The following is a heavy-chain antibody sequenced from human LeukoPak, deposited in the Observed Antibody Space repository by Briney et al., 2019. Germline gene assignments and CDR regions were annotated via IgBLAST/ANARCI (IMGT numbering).Heavy chain of an antibody. CDR3: ARGLNQLLIEWAFDY. CDR2: IIPIFGTA. V-gene: IGHV1-69*01. J-gene: IGHJ4*02. Sequence: GSSVKVSRKASGGTFSSYAISWVRQAPGQGLEWMGGIIPIFGTANYAQKFQGRVTITADESTSTAYMELSSLRSEDTAVYYCARGLNQLLIEWAFDYWGQGTLVTVSS. D-gene: IGHD2-2*01. CDR1: GGTFSSYA.